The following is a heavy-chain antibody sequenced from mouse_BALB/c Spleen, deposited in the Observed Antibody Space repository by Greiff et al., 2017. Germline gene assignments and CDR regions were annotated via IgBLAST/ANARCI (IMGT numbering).Heavy chain of an antibody. CDR1: GFSLTSYG. CDR2: IWAGGST. V-gene: IGHV2-9*02. Sequence: VKLMESGPGLVAPSQSLSITCTVSGFSLTSYGVHWVRQPPGKGLEWLGVIWAGGSTNYNSALMSRLSISKDNSKSQVFLKMNSLQTDDTAMYYCAREGYGSYWYFDVWGAGTTVTVSS. D-gene: IGHD1-1*01. J-gene: IGHJ1*01. CDR3: AREGYGSYWYFDV.